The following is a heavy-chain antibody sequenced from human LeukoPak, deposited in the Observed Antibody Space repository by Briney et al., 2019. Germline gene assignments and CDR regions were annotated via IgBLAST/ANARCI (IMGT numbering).Heavy chain of an antibody. CDR1: GFTFSSYA. CDR2: ISYDGSNK. J-gene: IGHJ4*02. Sequence: PGRSLRLSCAASGFTFSSYAMHWVRQAPGKGLEWVAVISYDGSNKYYADSVKGRFPISRDNSKNTLYLQMNSLRAEDTAVYYCARDVAAAGRYFDYWGQGTLVTVSS. CDR3: ARDVAAAGRYFDY. D-gene: IGHD6-13*01. V-gene: IGHV3-30*04.